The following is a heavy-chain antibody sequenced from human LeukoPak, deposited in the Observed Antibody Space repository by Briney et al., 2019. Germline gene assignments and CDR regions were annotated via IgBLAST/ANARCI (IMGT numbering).Heavy chain of an antibody. D-gene: IGHD6-13*01. V-gene: IGHV3-48*01. CDR2: ISSSSSTI. CDR3: ARERSSSWHRSDAFDI. Sequence: GGSLRLSCAASGFTFTSYSMNWVRQAPGKGLECVSYISSSSSTIYYADPVKGRFTTSRDNAKNSLYLQMNSLRAEDTAVYYCARERSSSWHRSDAFDIWGQGTMVTVS. J-gene: IGHJ3*02. CDR1: GFTFTSYS.